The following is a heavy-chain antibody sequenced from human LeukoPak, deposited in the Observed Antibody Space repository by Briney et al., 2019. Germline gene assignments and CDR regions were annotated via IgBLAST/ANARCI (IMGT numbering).Heavy chain of an antibody. J-gene: IGHJ4*02. CDR2: ISAYNGNT. CDR3: ARVILIAVAGPFDY. CDR1: GYTFTSYG. D-gene: IGHD6-19*01. Sequence: ASVKVSCKASGYTFTSYGISWVRQAPGQGLEWMGWISAYNGNTNYAQRLQGRVTMTTDTSTSTAYMELRSLRSDDTAVYYCARVILIAVAGPFDYWGQGTLVTVSS. V-gene: IGHV1-18*01.